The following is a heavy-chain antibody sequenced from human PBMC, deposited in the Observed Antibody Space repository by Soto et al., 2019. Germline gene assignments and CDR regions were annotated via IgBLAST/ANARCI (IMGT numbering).Heavy chain of an antibody. Sequence: GASVKVSCKASGGTFSSYAISWVRQAPGQGLEWMGGIIPIFGTANYAQKFQGRVTITADKSTSTAYMELSSLRSEDTAVYYCARGNWNDGGYYYGMDVWGQGITVTVSS. J-gene: IGHJ6*02. CDR1: GGTFSSYA. CDR2: IIPIFGTA. D-gene: IGHD1-1*01. CDR3: ARGNWNDGGYYYGMDV. V-gene: IGHV1-69*06.